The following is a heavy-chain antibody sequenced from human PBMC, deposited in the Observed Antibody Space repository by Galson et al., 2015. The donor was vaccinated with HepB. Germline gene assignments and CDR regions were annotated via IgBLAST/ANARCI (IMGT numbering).Heavy chain of an antibody. J-gene: IGHJ3*02. CDR2: IDWDDAK. V-gene: IGHV2-70*04. Sequence: PALVKPTQTLTLTCTFSGFSLTTSGVRLSWIRQPPGKALEWLARIDWDDAKFYNTSLETRLTISKDTSKNQVALRVTNMDPVDTATYYCARLTAEDAFDIWGQGTMVTVSS. CDR3: ARLTAEDAFDI. CDR1: GFSLTTSGVR.